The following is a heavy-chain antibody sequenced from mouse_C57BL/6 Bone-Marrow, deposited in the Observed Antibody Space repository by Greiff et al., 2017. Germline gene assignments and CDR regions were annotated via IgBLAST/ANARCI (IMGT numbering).Heavy chain of an antibody. Sequence: VKLVESGAELVKPGASVKVSCKASGYTFTSYWMHWVKQRPGQGLEWIGNINPSNGGTNYNEKFKSKATLTVDKSSSTAYMQLSSLTSEDSAVYYCARGGQLYFDYWGQGTTLTVSS. CDR2: INPSNGGT. J-gene: IGHJ2*01. CDR1: GYTFTSYW. CDR3: ARGGQLYFDY. V-gene: IGHV1-53*01. D-gene: IGHD3-3*01.